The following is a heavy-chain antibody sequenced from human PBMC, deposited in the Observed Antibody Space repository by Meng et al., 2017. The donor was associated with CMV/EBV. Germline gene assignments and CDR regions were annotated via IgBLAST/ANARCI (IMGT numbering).Heavy chain of an antibody. CDR1: GFTVSSNY. CDR3: ARGLRGSGITKRFLEWLPMAY. V-gene: IGHV3-53*01. J-gene: IGHJ4*02. D-gene: IGHD3-3*01. Sequence: GESLKISCAASGFTVSSNYMSWVRQAPGKGLEWVSVIYSGGSTYYADSVKGRFTISRNNSKNTLNLQMNSLRAEDTAVYYCARGLRGSGITKRFLEWLPMAYWGQGTLVTVSS. CDR2: IYSGGST.